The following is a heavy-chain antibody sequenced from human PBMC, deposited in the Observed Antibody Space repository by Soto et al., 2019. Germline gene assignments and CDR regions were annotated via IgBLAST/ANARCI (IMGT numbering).Heavy chain of an antibody. V-gene: IGHV3-48*02. Sequence: LRLSCAASGFTFSNYNMNWVRQAPGKGLEWVSHIGGARSTAIYYADSVKGRFTISRDNAENSLFLQMNSLRDEDTAVYYCARDFGYDDVWGQGTTVTVSS. CDR2: IGGARSTAI. D-gene: IGHD3-22*01. CDR1: GFTFSNYN. CDR3: ARDFGYDDV. J-gene: IGHJ6*02.